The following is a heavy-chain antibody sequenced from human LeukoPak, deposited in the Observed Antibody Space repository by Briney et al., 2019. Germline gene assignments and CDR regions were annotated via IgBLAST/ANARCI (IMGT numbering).Heavy chain of an antibody. CDR2: INPNSGGT. CDR3: ARERNYYGSGSINYYYYYMDV. J-gene: IGHJ6*03. V-gene: IGHV1-2*02. D-gene: IGHD3-10*01. CDR1: GYTFTGYY. Sequence: GASVKVSCKASGYTFTGYYMHWVRQAPGQGLEWMGWINPNSGGTNYAQKFQGRVTMTRDTSISTAYMELSSLRSEDTAVYYCARERNYYGSGSINYYYYYMDVWGKGTTVTISS.